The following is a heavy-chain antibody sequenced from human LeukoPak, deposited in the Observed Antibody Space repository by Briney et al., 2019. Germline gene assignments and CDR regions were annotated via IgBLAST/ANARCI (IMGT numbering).Heavy chain of an antibody. D-gene: IGHD2-21*01. Sequence: GASVKVSCKASAYTFSGYYIHWVRQAPGQGLEWMGWINFNSGGKIFAEKFQDRVTMARDTSISTAYMKLSRLRSDDTAVYYCARQIVSGSMGCDFWGQGTLVTVSS. CDR3: ARQIVSGSMGCDF. CDR2: INFNSGGK. J-gene: IGHJ4*02. CDR1: AYTFSGYY. V-gene: IGHV1-2*02.